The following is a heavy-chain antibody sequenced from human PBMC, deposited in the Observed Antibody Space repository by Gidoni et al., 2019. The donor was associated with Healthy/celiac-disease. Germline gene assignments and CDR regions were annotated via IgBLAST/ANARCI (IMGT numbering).Heavy chain of an antibody. Sequence: QLQLQESGPGLVKPSETLSLTCTVSGGSISSSSYYWGWIRQPPGKGLEWIGSIHYSGSTYYNPSLKSRVTISVDTSKNQFSLKLSSVTAADTAVYYCALKWGATFDYWGQGTLVTVSS. CDR3: ALKWGATFDY. J-gene: IGHJ4*02. V-gene: IGHV4-39*01. CDR1: GGSISSSSYY. CDR2: IHYSGST. D-gene: IGHD1-26*01.